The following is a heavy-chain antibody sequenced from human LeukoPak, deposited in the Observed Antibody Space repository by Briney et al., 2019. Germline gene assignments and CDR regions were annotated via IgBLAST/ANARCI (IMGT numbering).Heavy chain of an antibody. V-gene: IGHV4-59*01. CDR3: ASLSRGYFDY. Sequence: SETLSLTCTVSGGSISSYYWSWIRQPPGKGLEWIGYIYYSGSTNNNPSLKSRVTISVDTSKNQFSLKLSSVTAADTAVYYCASLSRGYFDYWGQGTLVTVYS. D-gene: IGHD3-10*01. J-gene: IGHJ4*02. CDR2: IYYSGST. CDR1: GGSISSYY.